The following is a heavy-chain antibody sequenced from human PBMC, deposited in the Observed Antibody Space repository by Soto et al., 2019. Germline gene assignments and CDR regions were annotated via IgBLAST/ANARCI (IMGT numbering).Heavy chain of an antibody. V-gene: IGHV4-34*01. D-gene: IGHD3-16*01. CDR2: INHSGST. CDR3: ARLGAQEIDP. Sequence: SETLSLTCAVYGGSFSGYYWSWIRQPPGKGLEWIGEINHSGSTNYNLSLKSRVTISVDTSKNQFSLKLSSVTAADTAVYYCARLGAQEIDPWGQGTLVTVSS. J-gene: IGHJ5*02. CDR1: GGSFSGYY.